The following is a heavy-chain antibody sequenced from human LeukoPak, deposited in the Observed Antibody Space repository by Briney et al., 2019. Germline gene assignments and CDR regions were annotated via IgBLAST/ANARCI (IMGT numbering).Heavy chain of an antibody. CDR2: ISGSGGST. CDR1: GFTFSSYA. D-gene: IGHD3-22*01. V-gene: IGHV3-23*01. CDR3: AKAGDSCCFDP. J-gene: IGHJ5*02. Sequence: PGGSLRLSCAASGFTFSSYAMSWVRQAPGKGLEWVSAISGSGGSTYYADSGKGPFTISRDNSKNTLYLQMKSLRAEDTAVYYCAKAGDSCCFDPWGQGTLVTVSS.